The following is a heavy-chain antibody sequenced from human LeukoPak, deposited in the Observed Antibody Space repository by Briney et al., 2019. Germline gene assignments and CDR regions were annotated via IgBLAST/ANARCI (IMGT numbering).Heavy chain of an antibody. Sequence: ASVKVSCKASGYTFTSYGISWVRQAPGQGLEWMGWISAYNGNTNYAQKLQGRVTMTTDTSTSTAYMELRSLRSDDTAVYYCARVEGPRSPSSVGYGDYPFLSGSGWFDPWGQGTLVTVSS. V-gene: IGHV1-18*01. CDR2: ISAYNGNT. D-gene: IGHD4-17*01. CDR1: GYTFTSYG. CDR3: ARVEGPRSPSSVGYGDYPFLSGSGWFDP. J-gene: IGHJ5*02.